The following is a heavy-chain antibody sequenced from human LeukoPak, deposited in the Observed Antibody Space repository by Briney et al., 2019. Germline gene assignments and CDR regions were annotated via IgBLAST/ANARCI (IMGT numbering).Heavy chain of an antibody. J-gene: IGHJ4*02. CDR1: GSSFRIHA. D-gene: IGHD5-18*01. V-gene: IGHV3-23*01. CDR3: AKERRRVDTSMIRTYYFED. Sequence: GTLRLYCVAPGSSFRIHAMCWVRHAPPQGLEWGASITGNGQTTNYADAGRCRFTISRDNSKDTVSLQMNSLTVDDTASYYCAKERRRVDTSMIRTYYFEDWGQGTLVTVPS. CDR2: ITGNGQTT.